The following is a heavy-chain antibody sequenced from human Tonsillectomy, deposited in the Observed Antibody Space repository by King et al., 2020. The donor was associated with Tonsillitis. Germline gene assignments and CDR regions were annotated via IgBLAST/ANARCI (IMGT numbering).Heavy chain of an antibody. Sequence: VQLVESGGGVVQPGRSLRLSCAASGFTFSSYAMHWVRQAPGKGLEWVAVISFDGSSKDYADSVKGRFTISRDNSKNTLFLQMDSLRPEDTAVYYGARRDGALDYYYYGMDVWGQGTTVTVSS. V-gene: IGHV3-30-3*01. CDR3: ARRDGALDYYYYGMDV. J-gene: IGHJ6*02. CDR2: ISFDGSSK. D-gene: IGHD4-17*01. CDR1: GFTFSSYA.